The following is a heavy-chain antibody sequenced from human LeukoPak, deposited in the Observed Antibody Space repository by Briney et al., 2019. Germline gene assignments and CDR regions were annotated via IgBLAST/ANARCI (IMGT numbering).Heavy chain of an antibody. CDR3: ARGWRIAAAGYFDY. V-gene: IGHV3-7*03. Sequence: PGGSLRLSCAASGFTFSNSWMSWVRQAPGKGLEWVATIKPDGSAQYYVDSVKGRFTISRDNAKNSLYLQMNSLRAEDTAVYYCARGWRIAAAGYFDYWGQGTLVTVSS. J-gene: IGHJ4*02. D-gene: IGHD6-13*01. CDR2: IKPDGSAQ. CDR1: GFTFSNSW.